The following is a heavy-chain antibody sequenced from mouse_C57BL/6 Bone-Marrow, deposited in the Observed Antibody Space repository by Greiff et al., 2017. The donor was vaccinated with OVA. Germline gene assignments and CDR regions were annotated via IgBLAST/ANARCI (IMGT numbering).Heavy chain of an antibody. Sequence: VQLVESGAELVRPGTSVKMSCKASGYTFTNYWIGWAKQRPGHGLEWIGDIYPGGGYTNYNEKFKGKATLTADKSSSTAYMQFSSLTSEDSAIYYCARYAGLRRAMDYWGQGTSVTVSS. CDR2: IYPGGGYT. CDR1: GYTFTNYW. D-gene: IGHD2-4*01. V-gene: IGHV1-63*01. J-gene: IGHJ4*01. CDR3: ARYAGLRRAMDY.